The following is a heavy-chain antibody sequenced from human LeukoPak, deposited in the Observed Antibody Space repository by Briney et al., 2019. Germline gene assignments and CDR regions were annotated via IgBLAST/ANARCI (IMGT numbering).Heavy chain of an antibody. CDR2: TYSDGST. J-gene: IGHJ4*02. CDR1: GFTVSRNY. Sequence: GGSLRLSCAASGFTVSRNYMSWVRQAPGKGLEWVSLTYSDGSTSYTESVKGRFTISRDNSKNTLYLQMHSLRAEDTAVYYCARDEVTTPRDWGQGTLVTVSS. D-gene: IGHD4-17*01. V-gene: IGHV3-53*01. CDR3: ARDEVTTPRD.